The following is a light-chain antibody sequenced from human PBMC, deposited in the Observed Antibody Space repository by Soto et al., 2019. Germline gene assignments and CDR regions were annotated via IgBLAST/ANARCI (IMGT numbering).Light chain of an antibody. CDR3: QQYNNWPFT. V-gene: IGKV3-15*01. CDR2: GAS. J-gene: IGKJ3*01. Sequence: EIVMTQSPATLSVSPGERATLSCSASQSVSSNLAWYQQKHGQAPRLLIYGASTRATGIPARFSGSGSGTEFTLTISSLQSEDFAVYYCQQYNNWPFTFGPGTKVDIK. CDR1: QSVSSN.